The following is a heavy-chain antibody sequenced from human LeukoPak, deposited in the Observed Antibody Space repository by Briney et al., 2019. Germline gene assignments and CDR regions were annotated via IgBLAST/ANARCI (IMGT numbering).Heavy chain of an antibody. CDR2: IDGSGRNT. CDR1: GFTFSRYA. CDR3: AKDSSVPYGITN. D-gene: IGHD4-17*01. Sequence: PGGSLRLSCVPSGFTFSRYAMSWVRQAPGKGLEWVSAIDGSGRNTYYADSVKGRFTISRDNSKNTLFLQMNSLRAEDTAVYFCAKDSSVPYGITNWGQGTLVTVS. J-gene: IGHJ4*02. V-gene: IGHV3-23*01.